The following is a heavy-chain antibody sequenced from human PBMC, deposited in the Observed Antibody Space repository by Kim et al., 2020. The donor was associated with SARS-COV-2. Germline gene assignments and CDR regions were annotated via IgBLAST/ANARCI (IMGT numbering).Heavy chain of an antibody. D-gene: IGHD2-2*02. Sequence: SENLSLTCTVSGGSISSSSYYWGWIRQPPGKGLEWIGSIYYSGSTYYNPSLKSRVTISVDTSKNQFSLKLSSVTTADTAVYYCANLRGYCSSTSCYTTQYYYYYYGMDVWGQGTTVTVSS. J-gene: IGHJ6*02. CDR3: ANLRGYCSSTSCYTTQYYYYYYGMDV. CDR2: IYYSGST. V-gene: IGHV4-39*01. CDR1: GGSISSSSYY.